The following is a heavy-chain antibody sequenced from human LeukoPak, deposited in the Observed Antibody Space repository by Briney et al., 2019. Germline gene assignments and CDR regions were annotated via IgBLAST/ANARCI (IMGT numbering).Heavy chain of an antibody. CDR3: TRVEGYGDYPYYFDY. Sequence: SGGSLTLSCAASGFTVSGYYMSWVRQAAGKGLEWVSFIYSGGSTDYADSVKGRFTISRDKSKDTVFLQINSLRAEDTAVYYCTRVEGYGDYPYYFDYWGQGTLVTVSS. CDR1: GFTVSGYY. V-gene: IGHV3-66*01. CDR2: IYSGGST. J-gene: IGHJ4*02. D-gene: IGHD4-17*01.